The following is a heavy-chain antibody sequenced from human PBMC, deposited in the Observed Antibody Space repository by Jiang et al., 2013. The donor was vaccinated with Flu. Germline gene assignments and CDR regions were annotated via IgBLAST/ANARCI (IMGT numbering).Heavy chain of an antibody. CDR1: GGSISSGSYY. D-gene: IGHD2-2*01. CDR3: AREGPAYQDDAFDI. Sequence: GSGLVKPSQTLSLTRTVSGGSISSGSYYWSWIRQPAGKGLEWIGRIYTSGSTNYNPSLKSRVTISVDTSKNQFSLKLSSVTAADTAVYYCAREGPAYQDDAFDIWGQGTMVTVSS. V-gene: IGHV4-61*02. J-gene: IGHJ3*02. CDR2: IYTSGST.